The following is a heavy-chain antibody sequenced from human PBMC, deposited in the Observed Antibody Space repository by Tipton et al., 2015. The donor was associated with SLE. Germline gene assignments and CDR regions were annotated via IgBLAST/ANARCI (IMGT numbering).Heavy chain of an antibody. Sequence: TLSLTCTVSGGSISGYYWNWIRQPPGRGLEWVGYINYSGNTNYNPSLKGQVTISVDTSKTHFSLRLNSVTAADTAVYFCARGGLGSDLRGSIYFGSWGQGTLVTVSS. D-gene: IGHD7-27*01. CDR1: GGSISGYY. V-gene: IGHV4-59*01. J-gene: IGHJ4*02. CDR3: ARGGLGSDLRGSIYFGS. CDR2: INYSGNT.